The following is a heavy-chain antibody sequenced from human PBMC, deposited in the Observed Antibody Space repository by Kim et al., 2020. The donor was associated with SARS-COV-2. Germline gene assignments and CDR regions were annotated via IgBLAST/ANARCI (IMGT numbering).Heavy chain of an antibody. Sequence: SVKVSCKASGGTFRSYSINWVRQAPGQGLEWMGRIIPMLGLTNYAPKFQGRVTITADKSTSTSYMELNSLRSEDTAVYYCATLHYGLGIVSVDVWGQGTTVTVSS. CDR2: IIPMLGLT. CDR3: ATLHYGLGIVSVDV. J-gene: IGHJ6*02. D-gene: IGHD3-10*01. CDR1: GGTFRSYS. V-gene: IGHV1-69*02.